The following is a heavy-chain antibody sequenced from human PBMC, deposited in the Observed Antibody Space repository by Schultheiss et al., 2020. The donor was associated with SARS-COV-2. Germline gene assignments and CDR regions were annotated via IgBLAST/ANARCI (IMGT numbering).Heavy chain of an antibody. CDR3: AREGESFDY. CDR2: INHSGST. V-gene: IGHV4-39*07. J-gene: IGHJ4*02. Sequence: SETLSLTCTVSGGSISSGGYYWSWIRQPPGKGLEWIGEINHSGSTNYNPSLKSRVTISVDTSKNQFSLKLSSVTAADTAVYYCAREGESFDYWGQGTLVTVSS. CDR1: GGSISSGGYY.